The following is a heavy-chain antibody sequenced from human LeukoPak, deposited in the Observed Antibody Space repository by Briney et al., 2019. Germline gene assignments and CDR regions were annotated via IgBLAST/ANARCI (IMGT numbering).Heavy chain of an antibody. V-gene: IGHV3-7*04. CDR1: GFTFSSFW. CDR3: ARVVTWFDP. J-gene: IGHJ5*02. Sequence: GGSLRPSCAASGFTFSSFWMSWVRQAPGKGLEWVAHIKGDGSMESYVDSVKGRFIISRDNARNSVYLQMNSLRGEDTAVYYCARVVTWFDPWGQGSLVIVSS. CDR2: IKGDGSME.